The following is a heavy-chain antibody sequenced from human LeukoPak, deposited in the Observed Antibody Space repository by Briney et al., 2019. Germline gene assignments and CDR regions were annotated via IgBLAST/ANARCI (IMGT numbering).Heavy chain of an antibody. CDR2: IKQDGSEK. Sequence: GGSLRLSCAASGFTFSSYWMTWVRQAPGKGLEWVANIKQDGSEKYYVDSVKGRFTISRDNAKNSLYLQMNSLRAEDTAVYYCARDKWFGELVFDYWGQGTLVTVSS. CDR3: ARDKWFGELVFDY. D-gene: IGHD3-10*01. V-gene: IGHV3-7*01. CDR1: GFTFSSYW. J-gene: IGHJ4*02.